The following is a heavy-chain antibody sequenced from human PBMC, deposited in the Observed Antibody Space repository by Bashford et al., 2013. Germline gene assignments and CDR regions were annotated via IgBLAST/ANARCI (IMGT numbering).Heavy chain of an antibody. Sequence: ASVKVSCKASGYSFANFDINWVRQAPGQGLEWLGWMNPNSGGTNYAQKFQGRVTMTRDASISTAHMDLSRLRFDDTAVYYCARIWAKLRPGVDYFDKWGQGTMVTVSS. V-gene: IGHV1-2*02. CDR2: MNPNSGGT. CDR3: ARIWAKLRPGVDYFDK. CDR1: GYSFANFD. J-gene: IGHJ3*02. D-gene: IGHD1-7*01.